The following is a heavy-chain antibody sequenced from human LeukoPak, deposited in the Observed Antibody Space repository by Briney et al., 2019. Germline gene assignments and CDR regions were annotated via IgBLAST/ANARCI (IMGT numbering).Heavy chain of an antibody. CDR1: GYTFTSYG. CDR3: ASSPPVGIAAAGTSLGFDY. J-gene: IGHJ4*02. CDR2: IIPIFGTA. V-gene: IGHV1-69*13. D-gene: IGHD6-13*01. Sequence: SVKVSCKASGYTFTSYGISWVRQAPGQGLEWMGGIIPIFGTANYAQKFQGRVTITADESTSTAYMELSSLRSEDTAVYYCASSPPVGIAAAGTSLGFDYWGQGTLVTVSS.